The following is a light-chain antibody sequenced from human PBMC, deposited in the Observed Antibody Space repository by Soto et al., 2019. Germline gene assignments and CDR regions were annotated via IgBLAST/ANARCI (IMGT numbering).Light chain of an antibody. V-gene: IGKV1-39*01. CDR2: AAS. CDR3: QQSYSTPLT. CDR1: QNISSY. J-gene: IGKJ4*01. Sequence: DIQMTQSPSSLSASVGNRVTITCRASQNISSYLNLYQQKPGKAPKLLIYAASSLQSGVPSRFSGSGSGTDFTLTISSLQPEDFATYYCQQSYSTPLTFGGGTKVDIK.